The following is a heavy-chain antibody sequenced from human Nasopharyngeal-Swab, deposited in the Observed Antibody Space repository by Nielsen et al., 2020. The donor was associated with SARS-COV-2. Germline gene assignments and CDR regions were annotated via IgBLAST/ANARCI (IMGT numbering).Heavy chain of an antibody. Sequence: GGSLRLSCAASGLTFSSYWMSWARQAPGKGLEWVANIKQDGSEKYYMDSVKGRFTISRDNAKNSLDLQMNSLRDEDTAIYYCATYGGNSGGGYWGQGTLVTVSS. D-gene: IGHD4-23*01. CDR1: GLTFSSYW. CDR3: ATYGGNSGGGY. V-gene: IGHV3-7*01. CDR2: IKQDGSEK. J-gene: IGHJ4*02.